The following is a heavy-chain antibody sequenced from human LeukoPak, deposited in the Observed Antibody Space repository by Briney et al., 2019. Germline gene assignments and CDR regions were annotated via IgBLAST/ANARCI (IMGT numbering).Heavy chain of an antibody. CDR1: GGSLSSGDYY. D-gene: IGHD3-16*01. V-gene: IGHV4-30-4*01. Sequence: SQTLSLTCTVSGGSLSSGDYYWSWIRQPPGTGLEWIGYIYYSGSTYYNPSLKSRVTISVDTSKNQFSLKLSSVTAADTAVYYCARGEDGGYYYYGMDVWGKGTTVTVSS. J-gene: IGHJ6*04. CDR3: ARGEDGGYYYYGMDV. CDR2: IYYSGST.